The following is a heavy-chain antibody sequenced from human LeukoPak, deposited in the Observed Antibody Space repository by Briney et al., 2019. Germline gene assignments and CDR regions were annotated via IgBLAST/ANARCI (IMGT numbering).Heavy chain of an antibody. Sequence: SETLSLTCTVSGGSISSYYWSWSRQPPGRGLEWIGYIYYSGSTNYNPSLKSRVTISVDTSKNQFSLKMSAVTAADTAVYYCARIVRSQEMATINSNYFDYWGQGTLVTVSS. D-gene: IGHD5-24*01. J-gene: IGHJ4*02. CDR3: ARIVRSQEMATINSNYFDY. CDR1: GGSISSYY. V-gene: IGHV4-59*01. CDR2: IYYSGST.